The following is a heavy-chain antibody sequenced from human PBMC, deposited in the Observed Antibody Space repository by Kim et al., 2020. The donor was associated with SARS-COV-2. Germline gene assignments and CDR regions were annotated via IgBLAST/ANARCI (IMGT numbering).Heavy chain of an antibody. D-gene: IGHD5-12*01. V-gene: IGHV3-74*01. J-gene: IGHJ4*02. CDR3: ARALVANDY. CDR2: SST. Sequence: SSTSYADSVKGRFTISRDNAKNTLYLQMNSLRAEDTAVYYCARALVANDYWGQGTLVTVSS.